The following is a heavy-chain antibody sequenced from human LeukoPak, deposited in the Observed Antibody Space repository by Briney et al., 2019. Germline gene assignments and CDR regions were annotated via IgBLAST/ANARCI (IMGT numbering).Heavy chain of an antibody. CDR2: ISGSGGST. V-gene: IGHV3-23*01. CDR3: AKVFRSSGYYFWYFDL. J-gene: IGHJ2*01. Sequence: GGSLRLSCAASGFTFSRDAMSWVRQAPGKGLEWVSTISGSGGSTYYADSVKGRFSISRDNSKNTLYLQMNSLSAEDTAVYYCAKVFRSSGYYFWYFDLWGRGTLVTVSS. D-gene: IGHD3-22*01. CDR1: GFTFSRDA.